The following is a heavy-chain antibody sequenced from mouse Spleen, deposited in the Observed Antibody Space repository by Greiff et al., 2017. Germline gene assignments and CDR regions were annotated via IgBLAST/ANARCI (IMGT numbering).Heavy chain of an antibody. V-gene: IGHV1-52*01. CDR2: IDPSDSET. J-gene: IGHJ2*01. CDR1: GYTFTSYW. Sequence: QVQLQQPGAELVRPGSSVKLSCKASGYTFTSYWMHWVKQRPIQGLEWIGNIDPSDSETHYNQKFKDKATLTVDKSSSTAYMQLSSLTSEDSAVYYCARWEVRRGFDYWGQGTTLTVSS. CDR3: ARWEVRRGFDY. D-gene: IGHD2-14*01.